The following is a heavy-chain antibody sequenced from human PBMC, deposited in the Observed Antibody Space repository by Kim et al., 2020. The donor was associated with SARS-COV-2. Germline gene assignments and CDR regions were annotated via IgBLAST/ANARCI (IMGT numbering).Heavy chain of an antibody. CDR1: GFTFSSYG. V-gene: IGHV3-30*18. Sequence: GGSLRLSCAASGFTFSSYGMHWVRQAPGKGLEWVAVISYDGSNKYYADSVKGRFTISRDNSKNTLYLQMNSLRAEDTAVYYCAKVRFTMVRGVPRAFNYYGMDVWGQGTTVTVSS. CDR2: ISYDGSNK. J-gene: IGHJ6*02. D-gene: IGHD3-10*01. CDR3: AKVRFTMVRGVPRAFNYYGMDV.